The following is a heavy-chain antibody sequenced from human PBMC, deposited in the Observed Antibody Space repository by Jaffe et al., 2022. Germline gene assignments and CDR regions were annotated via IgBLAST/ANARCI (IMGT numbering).Heavy chain of an antibody. CDR1: GGSISSSSYY. CDR3: AGFEGVMITFGGVRDY. V-gene: IGHV4-39*01. D-gene: IGHD3-16*01. Sequence: QLQLQESGPGLVKPSETLSLTCTVSGGSISSSSYYWGWIRQPPGKGLEWIGSIYYSGSTYYNPSLKSRVTISVDTSKNQFSLKLSSVTAADTAVYYCAGFEGVMITFGGVRDYWGQGTLVTVSS. CDR2: IYYSGST. J-gene: IGHJ4*02.